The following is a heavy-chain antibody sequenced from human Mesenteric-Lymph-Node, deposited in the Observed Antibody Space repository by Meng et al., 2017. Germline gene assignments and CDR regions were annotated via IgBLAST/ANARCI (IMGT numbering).Heavy chain of an antibody. CDR2: ISHTGST. J-gene: IGHJ4*02. CDR1: GGSFSGYY. CDR3: ARHEHYFDF. Sequence: QVQLQQWGAGLLKPSETLSLTCAVYGGSFSGYYWSWIRQPPGKGLEWIGEISHTGSTNYNPSLKSRVTISLDNLKNHLSLKLSSVTAADTAMYYCARHEHYFDFWGQGTLVTVSS. V-gene: IGHV4-34*01.